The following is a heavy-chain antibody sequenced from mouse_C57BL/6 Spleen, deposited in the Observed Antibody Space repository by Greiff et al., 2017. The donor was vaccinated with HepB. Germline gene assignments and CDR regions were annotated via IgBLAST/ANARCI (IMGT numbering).Heavy chain of an antibody. J-gene: IGHJ2*01. CDR2: IRNKANGYTT. CDR3: ARSPGWDGGGFDY. V-gene: IGHV7-3*01. Sequence: EVHLVESGGGLVQPGGSLSLSCAASGFTFTDYYMSWVRQPPGKALEWLGFIRNKANGYTTEYSASVKGRFTISRDNSQSILYLQMNALRAEDSATYYCARSPGWDGGGFDYWGQGTTLTVSS. D-gene: IGHD4-1*01. CDR1: GFTFTDYY.